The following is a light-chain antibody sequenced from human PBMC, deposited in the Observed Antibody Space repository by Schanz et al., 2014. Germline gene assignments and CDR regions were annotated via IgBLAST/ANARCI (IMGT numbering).Light chain of an antibody. V-gene: IGLV2-23*02. CDR1: SSDVGTYNY. J-gene: IGLJ1*01. CDR3: SSYAGSSTFV. Sequence: QSALTQPASVSGSRGQSLTISCTGSSSDVGTYNYVSWYQQYPGKAPRLLIYEVTKRSSGVSSRFSGSKSGNTASLTISGLQAEDEADYYCSSYAGSSTFVFGTGTKLTVL. CDR2: EVT.